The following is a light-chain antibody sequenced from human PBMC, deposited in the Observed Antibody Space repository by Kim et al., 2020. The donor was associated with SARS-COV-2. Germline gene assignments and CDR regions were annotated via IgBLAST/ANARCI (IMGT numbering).Light chain of an antibody. CDR3: QQYNNWPPYT. CDR2: GTS. CDR1: HSVSRR. V-gene: IGKV3-15*01. Sequence: SPEERAPLPCRAGHSVSRRLAGYQQKPGQAPRLLIYGTSPRAAGTPARFSGSGSGTEFTLTISSLQSEDFAIYYCQQYNNWPPYTLGQGNKLEI. J-gene: IGKJ2*01.